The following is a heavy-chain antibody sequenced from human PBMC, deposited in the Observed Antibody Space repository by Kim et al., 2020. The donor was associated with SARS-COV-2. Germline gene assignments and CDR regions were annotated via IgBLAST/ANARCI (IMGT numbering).Heavy chain of an antibody. J-gene: IGHJ4*02. CDR2: IYYSGRT. CDR3: ARHWRGYSGYPDY. V-gene: IGHV4-39*01. D-gene: IGHD5-12*01. Sequence: SETLSLTCTVSGGSISSSSYYWGWIRQPPGKGLEWIGSIYYSGRTYFNPSLKSRVTISVDTSKNQFSLKLSSVTAADTAVYYCARHWRGYSGYPDYWGQGTLVTVSS. CDR1: GGSISSSSYY.